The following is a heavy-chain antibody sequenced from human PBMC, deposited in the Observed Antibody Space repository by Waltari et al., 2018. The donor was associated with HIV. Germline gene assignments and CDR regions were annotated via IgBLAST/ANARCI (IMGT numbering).Heavy chain of an antibody. V-gene: IGHV3-48*03. CDR3: AATRYYYDSSGR. D-gene: IGHD3-22*01. J-gene: IGHJ4*02. CDR2: TSSRGSTI. CDR1: GFTFSSYE. Sequence: EVQLVESGGGLVQPGGSLRLSCAASGFTFSSYEMNWVRQAPGKGLEWVSYTSSRGSTIYYADSVKGRFTISRDNAKNSLYLQMNSLRAEDTAVYYCAATRYYYDSSGRWGQGTLVTVSS.